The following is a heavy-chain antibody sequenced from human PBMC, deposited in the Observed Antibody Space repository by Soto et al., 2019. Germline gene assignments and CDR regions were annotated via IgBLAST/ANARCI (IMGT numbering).Heavy chain of an antibody. D-gene: IGHD4-17*01. CDR3: AGDHGIYGTFDQ. J-gene: IGHJ4*02. CDR1: GDISPRYG. CDR2: INCYNGVT. Sequence: QVQVVQSGPAVKKPGALVKVSCKASGDISPRYGISWVRQAPGQGLEWLGWINCYNGVTNYAQSLQGRVTLTTDSSTSTAYMEVRSLRFDDTAVYYCAGDHGIYGTFDQWGQVTLVTVSS. V-gene: IGHV1-18*01.